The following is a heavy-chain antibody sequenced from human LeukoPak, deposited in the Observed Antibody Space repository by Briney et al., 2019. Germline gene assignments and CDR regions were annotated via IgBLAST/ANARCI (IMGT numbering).Heavy chain of an antibody. CDR1: GGSISSYY. CDR2: IYYSGST. CDR3: ARDSHVAMALDAFDI. V-gene: IGHV4-59*01. Sequence: SETLSLTCTVSGGSISSYYWNWIRQPPGKGLEWIGYIYYSGSTNYNPSLKSRVTISVDTSKNQFSLRLSSVTAADTAVYYCARDSHVAMALDAFDIWGQGTMVTVSS. D-gene: IGHD5-24*01. J-gene: IGHJ3*02.